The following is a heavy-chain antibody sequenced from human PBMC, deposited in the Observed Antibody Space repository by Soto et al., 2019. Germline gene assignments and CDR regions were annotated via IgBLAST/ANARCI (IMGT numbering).Heavy chain of an antibody. D-gene: IGHD2-15*01. V-gene: IGHV1-2*04. CDR1: GYTFTGYY. J-gene: IGHJ6*02. CDR2: INPNSGGT. Sequence: ASVKVSCKASGYTFTGYYMHWVRQAPGQGLEWMGWINPNSGGTNYAQKFQGWVTMTRDTSISTAYMELSRLRSDDTAVYYCARMGEILGYCSGGSCDGGYGMDVWGQGTTVTVSS. CDR3: ARMGEILGYCSGGSCDGGYGMDV.